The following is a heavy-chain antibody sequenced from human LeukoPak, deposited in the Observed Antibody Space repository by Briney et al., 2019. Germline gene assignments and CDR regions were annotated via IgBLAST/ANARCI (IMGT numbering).Heavy chain of an antibody. CDR3: ARLYYYDSSGYYPEGGAFDI. CDR1: GGSISSYY. D-gene: IGHD3-22*01. Sequence: SETLSLTCTVSGGSISSYYWSWIRQPPGKGLEWIGYIYYSGSTNYNPSLKSRVTISVDTSKNQFSLKLSSLTAADTAVYYCARLYYYDSSGYYPEGGAFDIWGQGTMVTVSS. J-gene: IGHJ3*02. V-gene: IGHV4-59*08. CDR2: IYYSGST.